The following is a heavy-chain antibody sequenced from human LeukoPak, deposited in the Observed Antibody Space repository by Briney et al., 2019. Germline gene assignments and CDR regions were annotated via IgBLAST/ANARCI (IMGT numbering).Heavy chain of an antibody. CDR3: ARVLQYYYDSSGHDAFDI. V-gene: IGHV1-46*01. CDR1: GYTFTSYY. CDR2: INPSGGST. Sequence: ASVKVSCKASGYTFTSYYIHWVRPAPGQGLEWMGIINPSGGSTSYAQKFQGRVTMTRDMSTSTVYMELSSLRSEDTAVYYCARVLQYYYDSSGHDAFDIWGQGTMVTVSS. D-gene: IGHD3-22*01. J-gene: IGHJ3*02.